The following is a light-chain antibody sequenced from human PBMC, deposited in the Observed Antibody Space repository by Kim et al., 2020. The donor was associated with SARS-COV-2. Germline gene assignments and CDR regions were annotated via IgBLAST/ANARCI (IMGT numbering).Light chain of an antibody. CDR1: QSISVH. CDR2: AAS. CDR3: QQSYSSPRT. J-gene: IGKJ1*01. V-gene: IGKV1-39*01. Sequence: DIQTTQSPSYLSASVGDRVTMTCRASQSISVHLNWYQHKPGKAPKLLIYAASTLQSGVPSRFSGSGSGTEFTLTISSLQPEDFATYFCQQSYSSPRTFGQGTKVEIK.